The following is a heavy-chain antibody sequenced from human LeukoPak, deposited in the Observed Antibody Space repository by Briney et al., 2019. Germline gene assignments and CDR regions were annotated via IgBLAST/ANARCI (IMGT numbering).Heavy chain of an antibody. CDR3: ARGLLWFGEFYFDY. D-gene: IGHD3-10*01. V-gene: IGHV3-23*01. Sequence: GGSLRLSCAASGFTFSSYAMSWVRQAPGKGLEWVSAISGSGGSTYYADSVKGRFTISRDNAKNSLYLQMNSLGAEDTAVYYCARGLLWFGEFYFDYWGQGTLVTVSS. CDR2: ISGSGGST. J-gene: IGHJ4*02. CDR1: GFTFSSYA.